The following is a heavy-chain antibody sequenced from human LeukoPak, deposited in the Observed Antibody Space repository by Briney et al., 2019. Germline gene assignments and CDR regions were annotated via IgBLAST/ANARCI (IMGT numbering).Heavy chain of an antibody. J-gene: IGHJ4*02. Sequence: PSETLSLTCTVSGYSISSGYYWGWIRQPPGKGLEWIGSIYHSGSTYYNPSLKSRVTISVDTSKNQFSLKLSSVTAADTAVYYCARREIGGFDYWGQGTLVTVSS. V-gene: IGHV4-38-2*02. CDR2: IYHSGST. CDR3: ARREIGGFDY. D-gene: IGHD2/OR15-2a*01. CDR1: GYSISSGYY.